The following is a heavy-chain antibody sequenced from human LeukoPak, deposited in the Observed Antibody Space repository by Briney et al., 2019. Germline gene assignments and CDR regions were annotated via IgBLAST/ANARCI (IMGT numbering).Heavy chain of an antibody. J-gene: IGHJ4*02. V-gene: IGHV1-8*03. D-gene: IGHD3-22*01. CDR2: MNPNSGNT. Sequence: GASVKVSCKASGYTFTSYDINWVRQATGQGLEWMGWMNPNSGNTGYAQKFQGRVTITRNTSISTAYMELGSLRSEDTAVYYCARAYVGDSSPGYWGQGTLVTVSS. CDR1: GYTFTSYD. CDR3: ARAYVGDSSPGY.